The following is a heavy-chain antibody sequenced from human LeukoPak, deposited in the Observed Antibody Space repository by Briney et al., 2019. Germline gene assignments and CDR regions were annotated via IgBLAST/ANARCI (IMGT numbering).Heavy chain of an antibody. V-gene: IGHV1-24*01. CDR2: FDPEDGET. CDR3: ATRKYDYVWGCYRRYYFDY. CDR1: GYTLTELS. D-gene: IGHD3-16*02. Sequence: ASVKVSCNVSGYTLTELSMHWVRQAPGKGLEWMGGFDPEDGETIYAQKFQGRVTMTEDTSTDTAYMELSSLRSEDTAVYYCATRKYDYVWGCYRRYYFDYWGQGTLVTVSS. J-gene: IGHJ4*02.